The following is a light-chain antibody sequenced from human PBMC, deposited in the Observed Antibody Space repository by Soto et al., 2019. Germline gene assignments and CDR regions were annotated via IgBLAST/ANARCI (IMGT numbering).Light chain of an antibody. V-gene: IGLV2-14*01. Sequence: QSVLTQPASVSGSPGQSITISCTGTSSDVGGYNYVSWYQQHPGKAPKLIIYDVSNRPSGVSNRFSGSKSGNTASLTISGLQAEDEADYYCSSYTTSGTSVVFGGGTKVTVL. CDR3: SSYTTSGTSVV. CDR2: DVS. J-gene: IGLJ2*01. CDR1: SSDVGGYNY.